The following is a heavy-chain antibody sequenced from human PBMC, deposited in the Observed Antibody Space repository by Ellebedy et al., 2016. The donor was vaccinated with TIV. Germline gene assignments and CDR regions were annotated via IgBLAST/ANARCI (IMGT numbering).Heavy chain of an antibody. CDR1: GFSFSDYY. J-gene: IGHJ3*02. D-gene: IGHD6-19*01. CDR2: NSTLCHTV. CDR3: ARGNEQWLGNYAFDI. V-gene: IGHV3-11*04. Sequence: GESLKISCAASGFSFSDYYMNWIRQAPGKGLEWVSYNSTLCHTVDYEDSVKGRFTISRENAKNSLFLQMSSLRAEDTAVYYCARGNEQWLGNYAFDIWGQGTVVTVSS.